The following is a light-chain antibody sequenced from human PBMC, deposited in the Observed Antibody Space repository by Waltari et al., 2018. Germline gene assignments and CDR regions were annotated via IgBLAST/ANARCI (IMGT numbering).Light chain of an antibody. Sequence: EIVLTQSPATLSLSPGERATLPCRASHSITNYLAWYQQKRGQAPRLLISDASNRATGIPARFSGSGSGTDFTLTISGLEPEDFAVYYCQQRSNWPLLTFGGGTKVEIK. CDR2: DAS. J-gene: IGKJ4*01. CDR3: QQRSNWPLLT. CDR1: HSITNY. V-gene: IGKV3-11*01.